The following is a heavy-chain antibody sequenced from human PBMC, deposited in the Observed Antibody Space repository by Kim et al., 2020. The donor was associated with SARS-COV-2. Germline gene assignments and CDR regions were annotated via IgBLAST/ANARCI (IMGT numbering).Heavy chain of an antibody. CDR3: AKANFGVRGERYYYYGMDV. CDR2: IYSGGSST. V-gene: IGHV3-23*03. CDR1: GFTFSSYA. D-gene: IGHD3-10*01. Sequence: GVSLRLSCAASGFTFSSYAMSWVRQAPGKGLEWVSVIYSGGSSTYYADSVKGRFTISRDNSKNTLYLQMNSLRAEDTAVYYCAKANFGVRGERYYYYGMDVWGQGTTVTVSS. J-gene: IGHJ6*02.